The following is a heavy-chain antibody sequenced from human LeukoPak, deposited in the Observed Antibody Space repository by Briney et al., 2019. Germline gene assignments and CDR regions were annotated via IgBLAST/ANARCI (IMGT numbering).Heavy chain of an antibody. CDR1: GGSISSYY. D-gene: IGHD3-22*01. V-gene: IGHV4-59*01. CDR2: IFYSGTT. Sequence: KPPETLSLTCTVSGGSISSYYWSWIRQPPGKGLEWMGNIFYSGTTNYNPSLKSRITISVDTSTNQFSLRLSSVTAADTAVYYCARVAPHYYDSSGYYYPFDYWGQGTLVTVSS. CDR3: ARVAPHYYDSSGYYYPFDY. J-gene: IGHJ4*02.